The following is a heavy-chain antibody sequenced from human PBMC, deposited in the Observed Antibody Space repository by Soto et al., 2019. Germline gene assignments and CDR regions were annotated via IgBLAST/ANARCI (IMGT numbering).Heavy chain of an antibody. CDR3: ATQDTAMVTYYYYGMDV. CDR1: GGSISSGDYY. CDR2: IYYSGST. Sequence: SETLSLTCTVSGGSISSGDYYTSLIRQPPGKGLEWIGYIYYSGSTYYNPSLKSRVTISVDTSKNQFSLKLSSVTAADTAVYYCATQDTAMVTYYYYGMDVWGQGTTVTVS. D-gene: IGHD5-18*01. J-gene: IGHJ6*02. V-gene: IGHV4-30-4*01.